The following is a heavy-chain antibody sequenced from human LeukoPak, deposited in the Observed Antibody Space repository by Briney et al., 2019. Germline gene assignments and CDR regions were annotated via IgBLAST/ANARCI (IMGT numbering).Heavy chain of an antibody. J-gene: IGHJ2*01. D-gene: IGHD3-3*01. CDR3: ARGXRAIFGVVGWYFDL. V-gene: IGHV1-2*02. CDR1: GYTFTGYY. CDR2: INPNSGGT. Sequence: ASVKVSCKASGYTFTGYYMHWVRQAPGQGLEWMGWINPNSGGTNYAXXFQXXVTMTRDTSISTAYMELSRLRSDDTAVYYCARGXRAIFGVVGWYFDLWGRGTLVTVSS.